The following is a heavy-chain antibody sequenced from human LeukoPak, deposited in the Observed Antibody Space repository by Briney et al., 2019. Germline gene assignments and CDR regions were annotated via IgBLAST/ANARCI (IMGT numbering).Heavy chain of an antibody. D-gene: IGHD3-16*01. CDR3: AKDIDYETSYYYYGMDV. V-gene: IGHV3-30*18. Sequence: PGRSLRLSCAASGFTFGSYGMHWVRQAPGKGLEWVAVMSFDGSNKYYADSVKGRFTISRDNSKNTLYLQMNSLRAEDTAVYYCAKDIDYETSYYYYGMDVWGQGTTITVSS. J-gene: IGHJ6*02. CDR2: MSFDGSNK. CDR1: GFTFGSYG.